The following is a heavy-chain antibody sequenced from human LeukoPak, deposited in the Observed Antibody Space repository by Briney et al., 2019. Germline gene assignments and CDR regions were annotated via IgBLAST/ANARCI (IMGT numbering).Heavy chain of an antibody. J-gene: IGHJ6*03. V-gene: IGHV1-46*01. Sequence: ASVKVSCKASGYTFTSYYMHWVRQAPGQGLEWMLIINPSGGSTSYAQKYQGRVTMTRDTSTSTVYMELSSLRSEDPGVHYCARDPRYYGSGSRNYMDVWGKGTTVTISS. D-gene: IGHD3-10*01. CDR3: ARDPRYYGSGSRNYMDV. CDR1: GYTFTSYY. CDR2: INPSGGST.